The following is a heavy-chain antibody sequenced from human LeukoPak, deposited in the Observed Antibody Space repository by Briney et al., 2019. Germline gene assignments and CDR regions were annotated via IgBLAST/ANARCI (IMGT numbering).Heavy chain of an antibody. CDR2: ISSSSSYI. V-gene: IGHV3-21*01. D-gene: IGHD2-2*01. J-gene: IGHJ5*02. Sequence: GGSLRLSCAASGFTVSSNYMSWVRQAPGKRLEWVSSISSSSSYIYYADSVKGRFTISRDNAKNSLYLQMNSLRAEDTAVYYCARRRDIVVVPAAYNWFDPWGQGTLVTVSS. CDR3: ARRRDIVVVPAAYNWFDP. CDR1: GFTVSSNY.